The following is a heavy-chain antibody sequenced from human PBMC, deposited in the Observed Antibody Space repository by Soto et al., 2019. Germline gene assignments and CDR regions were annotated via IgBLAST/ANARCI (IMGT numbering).Heavy chain of an antibody. CDR2: VDYSVTA. CDR3: ARITGRHLDY. D-gene: IGHD1-20*01. CDR1: SGSISVTNVF. J-gene: IGHJ4*02. Sequence: SETLFLTCTVSSGSISVTNVFWGWVRQPPGKGLEWIGNVDYSVTAYFSPSLATRVTFHAATSKNQFSLTLYSVTAAETAVYYCARITGRHLDYWGQGRLVTVSS. V-gene: IGHV4-39*01.